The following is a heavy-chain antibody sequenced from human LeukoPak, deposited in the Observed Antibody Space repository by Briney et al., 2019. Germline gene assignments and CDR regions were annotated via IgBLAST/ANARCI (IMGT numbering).Heavy chain of an antibody. CDR1: GGSFSGYY. CDR2: INHSGST. CDR3: ARSQYITMVRGGWYGAFEI. D-gene: IGHD3-10*01. Sequence: SETLSLTCAVYGGSFSGYYWSWIRQPPGKGLEWIGEINHSGSTNYNPSLKSRVTISVDTSKNQFSLKLSSVTAADTAVYYCARSQYITMVRGGWYGAFEIWGQGTKVVVSS. J-gene: IGHJ3*02. V-gene: IGHV4-34*01.